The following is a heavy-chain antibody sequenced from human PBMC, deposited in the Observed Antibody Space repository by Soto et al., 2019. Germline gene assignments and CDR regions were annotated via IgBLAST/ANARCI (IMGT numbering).Heavy chain of an antibody. CDR2: IYYSGST. V-gene: IGHV4-59*01. CDR1: GGSIRSYY. Sequence: TETLSLTCTVSGGSIRSYYLSWIRQPPGKGLEWIGYIYYSGSTNYNPSLKSRVTISVDTSKNQFSLKLSSVTAADTAVYYCARVVPEGGGMDVWGQGTTVT. J-gene: IGHJ6*02. CDR3: ARVVPEGGGMDV. D-gene: IGHD3-16*01.